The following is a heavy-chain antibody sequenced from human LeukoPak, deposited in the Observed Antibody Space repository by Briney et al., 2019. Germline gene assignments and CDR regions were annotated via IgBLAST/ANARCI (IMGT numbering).Heavy chain of an antibody. CDR3: ARDQGANWNYYYYMDV. V-gene: IGHV4-4*07. Sequence: SETLSLTCTVSGGSISSYYWSWIRQPAGKGLEWIGRIYTSGSTNYNPSLKSRVTMSVDTSKNQFSLKLSSVTAADTAVYYCARDQGANWNYYYYMDVWGKGTTVTVSS. D-gene: IGHD1-20*01. CDR2: IYTSGST. CDR1: GGSISSYY. J-gene: IGHJ6*03.